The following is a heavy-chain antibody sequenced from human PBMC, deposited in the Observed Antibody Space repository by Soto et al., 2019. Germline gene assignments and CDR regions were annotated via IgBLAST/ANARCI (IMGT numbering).Heavy chain of an antibody. J-gene: IGHJ6*02. CDR3: ARTGRSPAQIYYYYGMDV. CDR2: INHSGSS. V-gene: IGHV4-34*01. Sequence: SETLSLTWAVYSGSFSNYYWTWIRQPPGKGLEWIGEINHSGSSNYNPSLKSRVSMSVDTSKNQFSLKLTSVTAADTAVYYCARTGRSPAQIYYYYGMDVWGQGTTVTV. CDR1: SGSFSNYY.